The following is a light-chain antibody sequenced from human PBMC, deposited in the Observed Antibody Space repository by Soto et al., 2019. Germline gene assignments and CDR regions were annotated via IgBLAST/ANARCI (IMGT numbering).Light chain of an antibody. Sequence: QSALTQPASVSASPGQSITISCTGTSNDIGGYNYVSWYQQYPDKTPTLIIYDVSNRPSGVSTRFSGSKSGNRASLTISGLQAEDEADYYCSSYTTTTTSCVFGTGTKVTVL. V-gene: IGLV2-14*01. CDR3: SSYTTTTTSCV. CDR2: DVS. J-gene: IGLJ1*01. CDR1: SNDIGGYNY.